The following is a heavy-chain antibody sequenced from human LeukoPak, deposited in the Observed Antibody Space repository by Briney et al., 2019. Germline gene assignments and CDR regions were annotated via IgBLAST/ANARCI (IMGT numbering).Heavy chain of an antibody. D-gene: IGHD5-24*01. CDR2: IIPIFGTA. J-gene: IGHJ3*02. Sequence: SSLTLFCKASGGTFSSYAISWVRQAPGQGLEWKGGIIPIFGTANYAQKFQGRVTITTDESTSTAYVELSSLRSEDTAVYYCARRLGGDGYNYDAFDIWVQGTMVAVPS. V-gene: IGHV1-69*05. CDR3: ARRLGGDGYNYDAFDI. CDR1: GGTFSSYA.